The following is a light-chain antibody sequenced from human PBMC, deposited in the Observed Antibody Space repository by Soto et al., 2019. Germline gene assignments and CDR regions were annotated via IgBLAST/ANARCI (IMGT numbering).Light chain of an antibody. CDR2: DDN. V-gene: IGLV1-51*01. Sequence: QSGMTQPPSVSAAPGQKVTISCSGSSSNIGGNSVSWYQQLPGTAPKLLIYDDNKRPSGIPDRFSGSKSGTSATLGITGFQTGDEADYYCGSWDSSLSAYVFGTGTQLTVL. J-gene: IGLJ1*01. CDR1: SSNIGGNS. CDR3: GSWDSSLSAYV.